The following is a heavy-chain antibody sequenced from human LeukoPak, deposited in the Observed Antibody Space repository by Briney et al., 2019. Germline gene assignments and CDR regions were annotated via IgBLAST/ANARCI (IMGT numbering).Heavy chain of an antibody. CDR1: GFTFSSYG. CDR3: AREAHMQITMARGVRGSPLDY. V-gene: IGHV3-33*01. Sequence: GGSLRLSCAASGFTFSSYGMHWVRQAPGKGLEWVAVIWYDGSNKYYADSVKGRFTISRDNSKNTLYLQMNSLRAEDTAVYYCAREAHMQITMARGVRGSPLDYWGQGTLVTVSS. CDR2: IWYDGSNK. J-gene: IGHJ4*02. D-gene: IGHD3-10*01.